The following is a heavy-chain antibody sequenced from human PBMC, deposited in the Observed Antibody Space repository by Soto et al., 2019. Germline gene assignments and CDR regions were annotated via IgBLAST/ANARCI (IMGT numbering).Heavy chain of an antibody. V-gene: IGHV4-59*12. CDR1: GGAISNYL. CDR3: ARSWRRDYDFGEMGV. J-gene: IGHJ6*02. Sequence: SETLSLTCTVSGGAISNYLWSLIRKPPGKGLEWICYISYSGSTHYNPSLKSRVTISVDTSKNQFSLKLSSVTAADTAVYYCARSWRRDYDFGEMGVWGQGTTVTV. CDR2: ISYSGST. D-gene: IGHD5-12*01.